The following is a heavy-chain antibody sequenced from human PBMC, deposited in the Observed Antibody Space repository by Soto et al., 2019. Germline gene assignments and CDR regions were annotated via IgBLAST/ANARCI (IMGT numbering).Heavy chain of an antibody. D-gene: IGHD6-19*01. CDR2: ISYDGSNK. CDR3: AKLAVAGMGDFDY. J-gene: IGHJ4*02. V-gene: IGHV3-30*18. CDR1: GFTFSSYG. Sequence: PGGSLRLSCAASGFTFSSYGMHWVRQAPGKGLEWVAVISYDGSNKYYADSVKGRFTISRDNSKNTLYLQMNSLRAEDTAVYYCAKLAVAGMGDFDYWGQGTLVTVSS.